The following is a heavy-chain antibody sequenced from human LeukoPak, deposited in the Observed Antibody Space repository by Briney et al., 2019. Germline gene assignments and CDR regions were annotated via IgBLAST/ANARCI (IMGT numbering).Heavy chain of an antibody. J-gene: IGHJ3*02. D-gene: IGHD3-9*01. Sequence: SETLSLTCTVSGGSISSYYWNWIRQFPGKGLEWIGYINYSGSTNYNPSLKSRVTISVDPSKNQFSLKLSSVTAADTAVYYCAREGSYDILTGYSRSFDAFDIWGQGTMVTVSS. CDR3: AREGSYDILTGYSRSFDAFDI. CDR1: GGSISSYY. V-gene: IGHV4-59*01. CDR2: INYSGST.